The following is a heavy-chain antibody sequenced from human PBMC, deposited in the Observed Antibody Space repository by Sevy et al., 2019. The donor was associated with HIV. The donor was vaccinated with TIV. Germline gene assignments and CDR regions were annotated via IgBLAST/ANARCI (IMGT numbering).Heavy chain of an antibody. J-gene: IGHJ6*02. CDR1: GGTFSSYA. D-gene: IGHD3-16*02. CDR3: AIWERYYDYVWGSYRYNYYYYGMDV. V-gene: IGHV1-69*13. CDR2: IIPIFGTA. Sequence: ASVKVSCKASGGTFSSYAISWVRQAPGQGLEWMGGIIPIFGTANYAQKFQGRVTITADESTSTAYMELSSLRSEDTAVYYCAIWERYYDYVWGSYRYNYYYYGMDVWGQGTTVTVS.